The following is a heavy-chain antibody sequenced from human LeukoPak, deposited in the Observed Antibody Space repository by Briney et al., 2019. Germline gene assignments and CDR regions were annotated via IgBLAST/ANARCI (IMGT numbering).Heavy chain of an antibody. J-gene: IGHJ4*02. D-gene: IGHD2-2*01. CDR3: AKEPSLNIVVVPAANVDTARYFDY. Sequence: PGRSLRLSCAASGFTFSSYGMHWVRQAPGKGLEWVVVTWYDGSNKYYADSVKGRFTISRDNSKNTLYLQMNSLRAEDTAVYYCAKEPSLNIVVVPAANVDTARYFDYWGQGTLVTVSS. CDR2: TWYDGSNK. V-gene: IGHV3-33*06. CDR1: GFTFSSYG.